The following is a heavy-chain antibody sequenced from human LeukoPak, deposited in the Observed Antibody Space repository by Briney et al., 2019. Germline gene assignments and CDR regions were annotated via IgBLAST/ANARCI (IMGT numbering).Heavy chain of an antibody. D-gene: IGHD5-18*01. CDR2: IIPIFGTA. CDR3: ASAGGYSYAVDY. Sequence: SVRVSCKASGGTFSSYAISWVRQAPGQGLEWMGGIIPIFGTANYAQKFQGRVTITADESTSTAYMELSSLRSEDTAVYYCASAGGYSYAVDYWGQGTLVTVPS. CDR1: GGTFSSYA. V-gene: IGHV1-69*13. J-gene: IGHJ4*02.